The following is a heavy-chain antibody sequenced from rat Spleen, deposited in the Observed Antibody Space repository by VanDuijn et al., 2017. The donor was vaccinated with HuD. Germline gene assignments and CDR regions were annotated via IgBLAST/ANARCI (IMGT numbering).Heavy chain of an antibody. CDR2: ISYDGSST. V-gene: IGHV5-29*01. Sequence: EVQLVESGGGLVQPRKSLKLSCAASGFTFSNYGMAWVRQAPTKGLEWVATISYDGSSTYYRDSVKGRFTISRDNAKSTLYLQMDSLRTEDTATYYCATEGNYRALDYWGQGVMVTVST. J-gene: IGHJ2*01. CDR3: ATEGNYRALDY. CDR1: GFTFSNYG. D-gene: IGHD1-1*01.